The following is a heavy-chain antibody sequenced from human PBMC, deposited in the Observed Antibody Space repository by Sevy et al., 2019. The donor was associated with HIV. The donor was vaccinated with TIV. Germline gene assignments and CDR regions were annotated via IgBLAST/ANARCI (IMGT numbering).Heavy chain of an antibody. V-gene: IGHV3-23*01. D-gene: IGHD2-2*02. CDR1: GFIFSSYA. CDR2: VSGSGGST. CDR3: AKVHTDIPYYYYYGMDV. Sequence: GGSLRLSCAASGFIFSSYAMSWVRQAPGKGLEWVSAVSGSGGSTYYADSVKDRFTISRDNPKNTLYLQMSSLRAEDTAVYYCAKVHTDIPYYYYYGMDVWGQGTTVTVSS. J-gene: IGHJ6*02.